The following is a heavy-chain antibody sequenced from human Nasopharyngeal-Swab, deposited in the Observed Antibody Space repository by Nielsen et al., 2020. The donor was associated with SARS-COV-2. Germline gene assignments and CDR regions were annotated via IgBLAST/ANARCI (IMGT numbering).Heavy chain of an antibody. V-gene: IGHV3-53*01. CDR1: GFTVSSNY. J-gene: IGHJ6*03. CDR2: IYSGDST. Sequence: GESLKISCAASGFTVSSNYMSWVRQAPGKGLEWVSVIYSGDSTYYADSVKGRFTISRDSSKNTLYLQMNSLRAEDTAVYYCARAGLTMVRGVIKRYYYYMDVWGKGTTVTVSS. D-gene: IGHD3-10*01. CDR3: ARAGLTMVRGVIKRYYYYMDV.